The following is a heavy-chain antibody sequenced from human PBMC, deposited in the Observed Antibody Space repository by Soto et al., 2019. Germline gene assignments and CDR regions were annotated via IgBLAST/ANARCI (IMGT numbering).Heavy chain of an antibody. J-gene: IGHJ4*02. V-gene: IGHV4-39*01. CDR2: IYYSGST. CDR3: AANKGAITMVRGVIDRIPRACVDY. CDR1: GGSISSSSYY. D-gene: IGHD3-10*01. Sequence: QLQLQESGPGLVKPSETLSLTCTVSGGSISSSSYYWGWIRQPPGKGLEWIGSIYYSGSTYYNPSLKSRVTISVDTSKNQFSLKLSSVTAADTAVYYCAANKGAITMVRGVIDRIPRACVDYWGQGTLVTVSS.